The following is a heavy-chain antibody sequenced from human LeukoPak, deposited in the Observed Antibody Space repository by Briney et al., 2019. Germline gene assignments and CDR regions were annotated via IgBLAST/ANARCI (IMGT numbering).Heavy chain of an antibody. CDR3: ARGAVGMDV. Sequence: PGGSLKLACAASGYTFSSYDMHWVRQATGRGLEWVSAIGTAGDTYYPGSVKGRFTISRENAKNSLYLQMNSLRAGDTAVYYCARGAVGMDVWGQGTTVTVSS. CDR2: IGTAGDT. V-gene: IGHV3-13*01. J-gene: IGHJ6*02. D-gene: IGHD3-16*01. CDR1: GYTFSSYD.